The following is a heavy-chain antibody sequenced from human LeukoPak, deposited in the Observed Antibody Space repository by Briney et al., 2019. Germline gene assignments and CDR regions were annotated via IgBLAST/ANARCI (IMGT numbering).Heavy chain of an antibody. CDR2: IYTSGST. CDR3: ARDGGAVRGVISDYYYYYMDV. CDR1: GGSISSYY. J-gene: IGHJ6*03. Sequence: PSETLSLTCTVSGGSISSYYWSWIRQPAGKGLEWIGRIYTSGSTNYNPSLKSRVTMSVDTSKNQFSLKLSSVTAADTAVYYCARDGGAVRGVISDYYYYYMDVWGKGTTVTVSS. V-gene: IGHV4-4*07. D-gene: IGHD3-10*01.